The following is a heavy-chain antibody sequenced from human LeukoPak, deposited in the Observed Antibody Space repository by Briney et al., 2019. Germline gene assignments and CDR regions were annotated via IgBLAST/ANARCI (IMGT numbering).Heavy chain of an antibody. CDR3: ARDSTEGSYYYGMDV. V-gene: IGHV3-30-3*01. J-gene: IGHJ6*02. CDR1: GFTFSSYA. CDR2: ISYDGSNK. D-gene: IGHD1-1*01. Sequence: GGSLRLSCAASGFTFSSYAMHWVRQAPGKGLEWVAVISYDGSNKYYADSVKGRFTISRDNSKNTLYLQMNSLRAEDTAVYYCARDSTEGSYYYGMDVWGQGTTVTVSS.